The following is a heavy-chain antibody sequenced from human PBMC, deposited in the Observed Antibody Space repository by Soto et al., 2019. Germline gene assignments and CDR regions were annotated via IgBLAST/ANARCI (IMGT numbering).Heavy chain of an antibody. V-gene: IGHV1-3*01. D-gene: IGHD3-3*01. CDR3: ARAGKKYDFWRGYARDTPYYFDY. CDR2: INAGNGNT. CDR1: GYTFTSYA. Sequence: ASVKVSCKASGYTFTSYAMHWVRQAPGQRLEWMGWINAGNGNTKYSQKFQGRVTITRDTSASTAYMELSSLRSEDTAVYYCARAGKKYDFWRGYARDTPYYFDYWGQGTLVTVSS. J-gene: IGHJ4*02.